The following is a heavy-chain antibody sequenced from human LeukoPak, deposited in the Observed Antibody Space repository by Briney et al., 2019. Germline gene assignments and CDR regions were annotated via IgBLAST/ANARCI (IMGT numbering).Heavy chain of an antibody. D-gene: IGHD3-10*01. CDR2: ISYDGSNK. V-gene: IGHV3-30-3*01. CDR1: GFTFCSYA. Sequence: GGSLRLSCAASGFTFCSYAMHWVRQAPGKGLEWVAVISYDGSNKYYADSVKGRFTISRDNSKNTLYLQMNSLRAEDTAVYYCARRWLGTAFDIWGQGTMVTVSS. CDR3: ARRWLGTAFDI. J-gene: IGHJ3*02.